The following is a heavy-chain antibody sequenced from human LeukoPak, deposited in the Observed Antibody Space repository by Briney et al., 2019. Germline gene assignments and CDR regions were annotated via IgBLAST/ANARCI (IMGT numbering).Heavy chain of an antibody. D-gene: IGHD4-11*01. Sequence: SQTLSLTCTVSVGSISSGDYYWSSIRQPPGKGLEWIGYIYYSGSTYYNPSLKSRVTISVDTSKNQFSLKLSSVTAADTAVYYCARGGTTNGAFDIWGQGTMVTVSS. J-gene: IGHJ3*02. CDR2: IYYSGST. CDR1: VGSISSGDYY. V-gene: IGHV4-30-4*01. CDR3: ARGGTTNGAFDI.